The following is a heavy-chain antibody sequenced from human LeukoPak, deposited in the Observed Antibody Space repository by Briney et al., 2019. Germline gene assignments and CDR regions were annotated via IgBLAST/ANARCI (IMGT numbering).Heavy chain of an antibody. CDR1: GFTFSVAW. CDR2: IKSRSDGATT. J-gene: IGHJ4*02. CDR3: TTIKTAMATEFDY. V-gene: IGHV3-15*01. D-gene: IGHD5-18*01. Sequence: GGSLRLSCAASGFTFSVAWMSWVRQAPGKGLQWVGRIKSRSDGATTDYAAPVKGRFTISRDDSKTTLYLQMSSPKTEDTAVYYCTTIKTAMATEFDYWGQGTLVTVSS.